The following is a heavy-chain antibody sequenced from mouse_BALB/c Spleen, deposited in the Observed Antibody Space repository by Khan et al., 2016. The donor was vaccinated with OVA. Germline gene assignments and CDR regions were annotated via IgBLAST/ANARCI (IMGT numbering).Heavy chain of an antibody. V-gene: IGHV14-3*02. Sequence: VQLQQSGAEFVRSGASVKLSCTASGFTIKDHYMHWVKQRPEQGLEWIGRIAPANGNIEYDPKFQGQATITADTSSNTAHLQLSSLTSEDTAVYCCVRSPGSSVYWGQGTLVTVSA. J-gene: IGHJ3*01. D-gene: IGHD1-1*01. CDR1: GFTIKDHY. CDR3: VRSPGSSVY. CDR2: IAPANGNI.